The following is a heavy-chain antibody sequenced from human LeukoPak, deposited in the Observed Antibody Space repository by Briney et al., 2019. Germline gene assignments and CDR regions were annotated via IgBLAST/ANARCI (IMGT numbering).Heavy chain of an antibody. CDR3: ARLLRRRGYFDY. D-gene: IGHD1-26*01. CDR2: IYHSGST. V-gene: IGHV4-30-2*01. CDR1: GGSISSGGYS. Sequence: SQTLSLTCAVSGGSISSGGYSWSWIRQPPGKGLEWIEYIYHSGSTYYNPSLKSRVTISVDRSKSQFTLKLSSVTAADTAVYYCARLLRRRGYFDYWGQGTLVTVSS. J-gene: IGHJ4*02.